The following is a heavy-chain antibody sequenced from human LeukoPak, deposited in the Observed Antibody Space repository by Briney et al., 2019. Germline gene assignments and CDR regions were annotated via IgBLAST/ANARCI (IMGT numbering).Heavy chain of an antibody. V-gene: IGHV3-11*01. CDR2: ISGSGSDL. J-gene: IGHJ6*02. Sequence: GGSLRLSCVACGFSFRDYYMSWIRQAPGRGLEWISYISGSGSDLYYADSVKGRFTISRDNANNSLYLQMNSLRAEDTAVYYCARSIGYYYTMDVWGQGTTVTVSS. CDR3: ARSIGYYYTMDV. D-gene: IGHD3-22*01. CDR1: GFSFRDYY.